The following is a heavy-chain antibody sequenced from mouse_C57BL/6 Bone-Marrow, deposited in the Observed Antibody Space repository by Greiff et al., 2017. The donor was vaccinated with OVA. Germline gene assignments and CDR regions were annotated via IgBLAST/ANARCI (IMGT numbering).Heavy chain of an antibody. D-gene: IGHD1-1*01. Sequence: VQRVESGPGLVAPSQSLSITCTVSGFSLTSYAISWVRQPPGKGLEWLGVIWTGGGTNYNSALKSRLSISKDNSKSQVFLKMNSLQTDDTARDYCARNEDYYGSSAWFAYWGQGTLVTVSA. CDR3: ARNEDYYGSSAWFAY. CDR1: GFSLTSYA. V-gene: IGHV2-9-1*01. CDR2: IWTGGGT. J-gene: IGHJ3*01.